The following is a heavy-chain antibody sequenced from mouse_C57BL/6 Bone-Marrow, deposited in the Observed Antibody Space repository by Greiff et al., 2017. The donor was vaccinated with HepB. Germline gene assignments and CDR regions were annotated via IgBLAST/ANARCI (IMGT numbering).Heavy chain of an antibody. Sequence: VQLQQSGAELVRPGASVTLSCKASGYTFTDYEMHWVKQTPVHGLEWIGAIDPETGGTAYNQKFKGKAILTADKSSSTAYMGLRSLTSEDSAVYYCTRCPDRDYGYYYAMDYWGQGTSVTVSS. D-gene: IGHD2-4*01. J-gene: IGHJ4*01. CDR3: TRCPDRDYGYYYAMDY. CDR2: IDPETGGT. CDR1: GYTFTDYE. V-gene: IGHV1-15*01.